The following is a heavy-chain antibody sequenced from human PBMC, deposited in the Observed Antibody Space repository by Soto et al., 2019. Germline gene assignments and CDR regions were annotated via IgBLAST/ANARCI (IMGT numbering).Heavy chain of an antibody. D-gene: IGHD3-9*01. V-gene: IGHV1-3*01. J-gene: IGHJ5*02. CDR3: AKGHRYNEILTDSHP. CDR1: GYSFTTYA. Sequence: ASVKVSCKASGYSFTTYAIHWVRQAPGQRLEWMGWINAGNGDTKISQKFQGRVTIIRGTSASTAYMELTSLGSEDTAVYFCAKGHRYNEILTDSHPWGPGTLVPVSS. CDR2: INAGNGDT.